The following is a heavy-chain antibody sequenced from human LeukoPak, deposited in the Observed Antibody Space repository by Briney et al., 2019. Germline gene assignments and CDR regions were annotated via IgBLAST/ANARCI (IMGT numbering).Heavy chain of an antibody. Sequence: SETLSLTCAVYGGSFSGYYWSWIRQPPGKGLEWIGEINHSGSTNYNPSLKSRVTISVDTSKNQFSLKLSSVTAADTAVYYCAREGVGATTGYYYYGMDVWGQGTTVTVSS. J-gene: IGHJ6*02. V-gene: IGHV4-34*01. CDR3: AREGVGATTGYYYYGMDV. CDR2: INHSGST. CDR1: GGSFSGYY. D-gene: IGHD1-26*01.